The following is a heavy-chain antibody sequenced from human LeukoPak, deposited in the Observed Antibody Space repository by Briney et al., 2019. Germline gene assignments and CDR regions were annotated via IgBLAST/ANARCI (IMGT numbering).Heavy chain of an antibody. V-gene: IGHV1-46*01. CDR2: INPSGGST. D-gene: IGHD3-10*01. CDR3: ARDLRTYYYGSGSYPFDP. J-gene: IGHJ5*02. CDR1: GYTFTSYY. Sequence: ASVKVSCKASGYTFTSYYMHWVRQAPGQGLEWMGIINPSGGSTSYAQKFQGRVTMTRDTSTSTVYMELSSLRSEDTVVYYCARDLRTYYYGSGSYPFDPWGQGTLVTVSS.